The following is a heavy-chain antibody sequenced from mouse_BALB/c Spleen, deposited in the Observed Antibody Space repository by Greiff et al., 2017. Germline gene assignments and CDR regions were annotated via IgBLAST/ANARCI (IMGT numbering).Heavy chain of an antibody. V-gene: IGHV2-9*02. CDR2: IWAGGST. Sequence: VQGVESGPGLVAPSQSLSITCTVSGFSLTSYGVHWVRQPPGKGLEWLGVIWAGGSTNYNSALMSRLSISKDNSKSQVFLKMNSLQTDDTAMYYCARDRDGLFAYWGQGTLVSVSA. CDR1: GFSLTSYG. D-gene: IGHD1-2*01. CDR3: ARDRDGLFAY. J-gene: IGHJ3*01.